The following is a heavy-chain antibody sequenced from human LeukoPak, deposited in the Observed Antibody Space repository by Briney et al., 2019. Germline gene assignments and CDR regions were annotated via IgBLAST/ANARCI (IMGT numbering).Heavy chain of an antibody. CDR1: GYTFINFA. V-gene: IGHV1-3*01. J-gene: IGHJ4*02. D-gene: IGHD6-13*01. CDR3: ARGPRAAADDY. CDR2: INAYNGKT. Sequence: ASVTVSCKASGYTFINFAINWGRQAPGQRPEWMGWINAYNGKTKYSQKFQDRVTITRDTSASTAYLELTSLTSEDTAVYYCARGPRAAADDYWGQGSLVTVSS.